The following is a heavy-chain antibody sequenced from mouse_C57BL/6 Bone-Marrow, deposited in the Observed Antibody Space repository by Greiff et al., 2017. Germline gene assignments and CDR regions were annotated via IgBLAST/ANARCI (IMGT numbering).Heavy chain of an antibody. CDR2: IYPRSGNT. CDR3: ARLELLAMDY. Sequence: QVQLKQSGAELARPGASVKLSCKASGYTFTSYGISWVKLRTGQGLEWIGEIYPRSGNTYYNEKFKGKATLTADKSSSTAYMELRSLTSEDSAVYFCARLELLAMDYWGQGTSVTVSS. V-gene: IGHV1-81*01. J-gene: IGHJ4*01. CDR1: GYTFTSYG. D-gene: IGHD1-1*01.